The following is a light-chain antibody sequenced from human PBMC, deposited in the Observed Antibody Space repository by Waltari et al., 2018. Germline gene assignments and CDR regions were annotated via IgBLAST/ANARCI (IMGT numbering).Light chain of an antibody. CDR3: QQYDNLPPDT. V-gene: IGKV1-33*01. J-gene: IGKJ2*01. Sequence: DIPATQFRPSLSPSVGDRVTITCQASQDISNYLNWYQQKPGKAPKLLIYDASNLETGVPSRFSGSGSGTDFTFTISSLQPEDIATYYCQQYDNLPPDTFGQGTKLEIK. CDR2: DAS. CDR1: QDISNY.